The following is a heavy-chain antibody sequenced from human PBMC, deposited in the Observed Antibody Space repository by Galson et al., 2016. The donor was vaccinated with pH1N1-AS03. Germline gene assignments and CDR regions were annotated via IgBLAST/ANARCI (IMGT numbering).Heavy chain of an antibody. CDR1: GFTFDAYA. Sequence: SLRLSCAGSGFTFDAYAMHWVRQAPGKGLEWVSGIDWNSGTIGYTDSVKGRFTISRDNAKNSLYLQMNSLRGGDTALYYCAKSPGYCSACSCSDQGYFDSWGQGTLVTVSS. V-gene: IGHV3-9*01. CDR2: IDWNSGTI. D-gene: IGHD2-15*01. CDR3: AKSPGYCSACSCSDQGYFDS. J-gene: IGHJ4*02.